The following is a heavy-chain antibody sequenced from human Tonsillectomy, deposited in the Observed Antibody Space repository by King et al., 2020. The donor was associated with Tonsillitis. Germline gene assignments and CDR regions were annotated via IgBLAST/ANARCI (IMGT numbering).Heavy chain of an antibody. CDR2: IIPILGIA. D-gene: IGHD4-17*01. J-gene: IGHJ5*02. CDR3: ARGDYGVTTGPIWFDP. V-gene: IGHV1-69*04. CDR1: GGTFSSYA. Sequence: QLVQSGAEVKKPGSSVKVSCKASGGTFSSYAISWVRQAPGQGLEWMGRIIPILGIANYAQKFQSRVTITADKSTSTAYMELVSLTSEDKAVYYLARGDYGVTTGPIWFDPWGQGTLVTVSS.